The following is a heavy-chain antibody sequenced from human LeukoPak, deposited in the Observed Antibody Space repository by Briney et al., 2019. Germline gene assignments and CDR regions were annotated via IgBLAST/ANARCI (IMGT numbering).Heavy chain of an antibody. CDR3: ATGFGELSLYYYYGMDV. CDR1: GYTFTSYD. CDR2: MNPNSGNT. D-gene: IGHD3-10*01. V-gene: IGHV1-8*01. Sequence: GASVKVSCKASGYTFTSYDINWVRQATGQGLEWMGWMNPNSGNTGYAQKSQGRVTMTRNTSISTAYMELSRLRSDDTAVYYCATGFGELSLYYYYGMDVWGQGTTVTVSS. J-gene: IGHJ6*02.